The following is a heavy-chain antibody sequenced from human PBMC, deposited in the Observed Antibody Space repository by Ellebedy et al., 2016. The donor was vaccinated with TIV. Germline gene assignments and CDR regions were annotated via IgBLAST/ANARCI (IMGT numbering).Heavy chain of an antibody. J-gene: IGHJ4*02. CDR2: LSYDERDE. V-gene: IGHV3-30*18. CDR1: QFMFDSYR. D-gene: IGHD4-11*01. CDR3: AKNSNYFGREGGYFDY. Sequence: PGGSLRLSCAASQFMFDSYRMVWVRQAPGKGLEVVAVLSYDERDEYYADSVKGRFTISRDNSKNTLYLQMNRLRPEDTALYYCAKNSNYFGREGGYFDYWGQGTLVTVSS.